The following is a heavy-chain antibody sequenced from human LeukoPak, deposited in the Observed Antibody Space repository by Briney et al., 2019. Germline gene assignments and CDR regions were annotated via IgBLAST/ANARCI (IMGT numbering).Heavy chain of an antibody. CDR3: ARRGSTHGKQPRDYWFDP. J-gene: IGHJ5*02. V-gene: IGHV5-51*01. CDR1: GYSFTSYW. CDR2: IYPGDSDT. D-gene: IGHD5/OR15-5a*01. Sequence: RESLKISCKGSGYSFTSYWIGWVRQMPGKGLEWMGIIYPGDSDTRYSPSFQGQVTISADKSISTAYLQWSSLKASDTAMYYCARRGSTHGKQPRDYWFDPWGQGTLVTVSS.